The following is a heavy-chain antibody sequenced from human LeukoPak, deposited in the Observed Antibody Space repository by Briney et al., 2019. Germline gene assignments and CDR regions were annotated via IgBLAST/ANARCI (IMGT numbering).Heavy chain of an antibody. D-gene: IGHD3-10*01. V-gene: IGHV3-21*01. J-gene: IGHJ3*02. Sequence: GGSLRLSCAASGFTFSSYSMNWVRQAPGKGLEWVSSISSSSNYIYYADSLKGRFTISRDNAKNSLYLQMNSLRAEDTAVYYCARDRITMVRGVTPYAFDIWGQGTMVTVSS. CDR3: ARDRITMVRGVTPYAFDI. CDR2: ISSSSNYI. CDR1: GFTFSSYS.